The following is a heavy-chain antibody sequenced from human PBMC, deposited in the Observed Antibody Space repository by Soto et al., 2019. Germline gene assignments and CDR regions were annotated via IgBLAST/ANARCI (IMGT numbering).Heavy chain of an antibody. CDR3: ARESGSGAFDY. D-gene: IGHD6-19*01. CDR2: ISGSGTTV. V-gene: IGHV3-48*03. J-gene: IGHJ4*02. CDR1: GFTFSSYE. Sequence: GGSLRLSCAASGFTFSSYEMNWVRQAPGKGLEWVSYISGSGTTVSYADSVKGRFTISRDNAKNSVFLQMNSLQVEDTAVYYCARESGSGAFDYLGQGSLVIVSS.